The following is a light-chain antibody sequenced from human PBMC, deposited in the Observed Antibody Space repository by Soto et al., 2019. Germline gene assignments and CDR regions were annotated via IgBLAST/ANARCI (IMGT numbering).Light chain of an antibody. V-gene: IGKV1-39*01. CDR3: QQSYIAPWT. CDR2: AAS. Sequence: DSQMTQSPSSLSASVGDRVSITCRASQSISTYLNWYQQKPGKVPRLLICAASSLQSGVPSRFSGSGSGTDFTLTISSLQPEDFATYYCQQSYIAPWTFGQGIKMDIK. J-gene: IGKJ1*01. CDR1: QSISTY.